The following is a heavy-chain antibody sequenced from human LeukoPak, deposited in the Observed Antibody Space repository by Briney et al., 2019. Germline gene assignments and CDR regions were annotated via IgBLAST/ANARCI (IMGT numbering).Heavy chain of an antibody. D-gene: IGHD5-18*01. J-gene: IGHJ4*02. CDR1: GFTFSSYA. Sequence: GGSLRLSCAASGFTFSSYAMSWVRQAPGKGLEWVSAISGSGGSTYYADSVKGRFTISRDNSKNTLYLQMNSLRAEDTAVYYCANHLDSDGYSYGGLDYWGQGTLVTVSS. V-gene: IGHV3-23*01. CDR2: ISGSGGST. CDR3: ANHLDSDGYSYGGLDY.